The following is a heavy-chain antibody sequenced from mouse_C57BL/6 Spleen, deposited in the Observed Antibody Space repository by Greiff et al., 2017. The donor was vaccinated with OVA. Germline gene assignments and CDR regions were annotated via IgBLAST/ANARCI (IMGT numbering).Heavy chain of an antibody. D-gene: IGHD2-5*01. V-gene: IGHV1-55*01. Sequence: QVQLKQPGAELVKPGASVKMSCKASGYTFTSYWITWVKQRPGQGLEWIGDIYPGSGSTNYNEKFKSKATLTVDTSSSTAYMQLSSLTSEDSAVYYCARRGYSNYPYYFDYWGQGTTLTVSS. CDR1: GYTFTSYW. CDR2: IYPGSGST. J-gene: IGHJ2*01. CDR3: ARRGYSNYPYYFDY.